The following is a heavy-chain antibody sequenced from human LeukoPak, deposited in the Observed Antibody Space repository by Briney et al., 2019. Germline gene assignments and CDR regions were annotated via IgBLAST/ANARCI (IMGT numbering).Heavy chain of an antibody. CDR3: ARGAGGYDDAFDI. J-gene: IGHJ3*02. CDR2: IYYSGST. D-gene: IGHD5-12*01. V-gene: IGHV4-59*01. Sequence: PSETLSLTCTVSGGSISSYYRSWIRQPPGKGLEWIGYIYYSGSTNYNPSLKSRVTISVDTSKNQFSLKLSSVTAADTAVYYCARGAGGYDDAFDIWGQGTMVTVSS. CDR1: GGSISSYY.